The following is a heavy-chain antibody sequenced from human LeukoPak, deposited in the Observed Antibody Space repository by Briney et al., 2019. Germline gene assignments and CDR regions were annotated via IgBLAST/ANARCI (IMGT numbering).Heavy chain of an antibody. J-gene: IGHJ6*02. CDR3: ARDLNSRAVTLLYYYYGMDV. V-gene: IGHV3-21*01. Sequence: GGSLRLSCAASGFSFSGYSMNWVRQAPGKGLEWVSSISSSSSYIYYADSVKGRFTISRDNAKNSLYLQMNSLRAEDTAVYYCARDLNSRAVTLLYYYYGMDVWGQGTTVTVSS. D-gene: IGHD4-17*01. CDR2: ISSSSSYI. CDR1: GFSFSGYS.